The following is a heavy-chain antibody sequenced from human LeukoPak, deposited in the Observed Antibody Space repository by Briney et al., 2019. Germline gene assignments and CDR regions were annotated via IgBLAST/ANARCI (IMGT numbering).Heavy chain of an antibody. CDR2: IHYTGST. CDR3: ARNLWSADC. J-gene: IGHJ4*02. CDR1: GGSFSRYF. V-gene: IGHV4-34*01. Sequence: SQTLSLTCAVYGGSFSRYFWYWIRQPPGKGLEWIGEIHYTGSTHSNPSLESRLTMSVDTSKNQFSLSLNSVTAADTAVYYCARNLWSADCWGQGILVTVSS. D-gene: IGHD2-8*01.